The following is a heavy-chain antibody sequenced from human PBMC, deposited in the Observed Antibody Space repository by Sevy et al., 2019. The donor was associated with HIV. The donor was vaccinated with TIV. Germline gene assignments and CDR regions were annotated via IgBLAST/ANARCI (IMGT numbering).Heavy chain of an antibody. CDR1: GYTFTGQY. CDR2: INPNSGNT. D-gene: IGHD5-18*01. Sequence: ASVKVSCKASGYTFTGQYIHWVRQAPGQGLEWMGWINPNSGNTNYAQEFQGRVTMTRDTSISTAYMELSGLKSYDTAVYYCSRDLRLRGYSYGCFDYWGQGTLVTVSS. V-gene: IGHV1-2*02. J-gene: IGHJ4*02. CDR3: SRDLRLRGYSYGCFDY.